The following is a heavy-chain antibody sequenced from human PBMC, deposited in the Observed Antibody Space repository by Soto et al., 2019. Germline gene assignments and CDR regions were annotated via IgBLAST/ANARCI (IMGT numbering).Heavy chain of an antibody. CDR1: GFTFSSFA. D-gene: IGHD4-17*01. Sequence: QAGGSLRLSCTASGFTFSSFAMSWVRQAPGKGLEWVSCISGSGRGAYYADSVKGRFTISRDNSKNTLYLQMNSLGADDTAVYYCAKDSTVTTSLYSYYYGLDVWGQGTTVTVSS. CDR3: AKDSTVTTSLYSYYYGLDV. CDR2: ISGSGRGA. J-gene: IGHJ6*02. V-gene: IGHV3-23*01.